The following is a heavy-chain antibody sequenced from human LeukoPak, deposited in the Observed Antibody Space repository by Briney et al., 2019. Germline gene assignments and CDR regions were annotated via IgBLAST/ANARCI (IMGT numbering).Heavy chain of an antibody. CDR3: ARHERPRYSSGWYPHFDY. CDR1: GGSISSSSYY. J-gene: IGHJ4*02. V-gene: IGHV4-39*01. CDR2: IYYSGST. Sequence: SETLSLTCTVSGGSISSSSYYWGWIRQPPGKGLEWIGSIYYSGSTYYNPSLKSRVTISVDTSKNQFSLKLSSVTAADTAVYYCARHERPRYSSGWYPHFDYWGQGTLVTVSS. D-gene: IGHD6-19*01.